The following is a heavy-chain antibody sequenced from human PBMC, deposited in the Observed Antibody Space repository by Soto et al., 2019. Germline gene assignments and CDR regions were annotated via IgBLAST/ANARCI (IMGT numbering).Heavy chain of an antibody. CDR2: IYYSGST. J-gene: IGHJ2*01. CDR3: ASLGYYDILTGYRYWYFDL. CDR1: GGSISSYY. D-gene: IGHD3-9*01. V-gene: IGHV4-59*01. Sequence: QVQLQESGPGLVKPSETLSLTCTVSGGSISSYYWSWIRQPPGKGLEWIGYIYYSGSTNYNPSLKSRVTISVDTSKNQFSLKLSSVTAADTAVYYCASLGYYDILTGYRYWYFDLWGRGTLVTASS.